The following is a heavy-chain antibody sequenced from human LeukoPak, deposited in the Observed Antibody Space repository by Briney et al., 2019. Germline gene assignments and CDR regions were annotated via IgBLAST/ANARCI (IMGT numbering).Heavy chain of an antibody. V-gene: IGHV3-74*01. CDR1: GFTFSTYW. CDR3: ARDQSGYDYGMDV. D-gene: IGHD3-10*01. CDR2: INSDGSST. Sequence: GGSLRLSCAASGFTFSTYWMHWVRQAPGKGLVWVSRINSDGSSTTYADSVKGRFTISRDNAKNTLYLQMNSLRAEDTAVYYCARDQSGYDYGMDVWGQGTTVTVSS. J-gene: IGHJ6*02.